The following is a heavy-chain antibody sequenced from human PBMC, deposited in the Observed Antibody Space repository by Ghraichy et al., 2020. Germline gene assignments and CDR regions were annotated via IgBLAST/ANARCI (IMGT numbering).Heavy chain of an antibody. D-gene: IGHD5-12*01. CDR2: ISSSSSYI. J-gene: IGHJ4*02. V-gene: IGHV3-21*01. CDR1: GFTFSSYS. CDR3: ARGRYSGYEQDFDY. Sequence: GGYLRLSCAASGFTFSSYSMNWVRQAPGKGLEWVSSISSSSSYIYYADSVKGRFTISRDNAKNSLYLQMNSLRAEDTAVYYCARGRYSGYEQDFDYWGQGTLVTVSS.